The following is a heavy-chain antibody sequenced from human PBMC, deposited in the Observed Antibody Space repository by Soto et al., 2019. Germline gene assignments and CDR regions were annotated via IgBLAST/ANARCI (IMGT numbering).Heavy chain of an antibody. CDR1: GFTFSSFV. CDR2: ISYDGSDE. Sequence: QVQLVESGGVVVQPGRSLRLSCSASGFTFSSFVMHWVRQAPGKGLEWVALISYDGSDEYYRDSVKGRFTISRDNSKNTLFLQVNSLRPEDTAVYYCAKDTSPGVSASSSDYWGQGALVTVSS. V-gene: IGHV3-30*18. CDR3: AKDTSPGVSASSSDY. D-gene: IGHD2-2*01. J-gene: IGHJ4*02.